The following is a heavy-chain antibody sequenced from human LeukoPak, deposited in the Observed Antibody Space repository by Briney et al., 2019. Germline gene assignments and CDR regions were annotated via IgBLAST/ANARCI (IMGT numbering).Heavy chain of an antibody. CDR1: GFSLSTSGMC. D-gene: IGHD3-9*01. CDR2: IEWDDDR. J-gene: IGHJ4*02. Sequence: ESGPALVKPTQTLTLTCNFSGFSLSTSGMCVSWIHQPQGRTLWWHEVIEWDDDRYYSTSLKTRLTISKDTSKNQVVLTMTNMDPVDTATYYCARTFQTYDILTGWSPYYFDYWGQGTPVTVSS. CDR3: ARTFQTYDILTGWSPYYFDY. V-gene: IGHV2-70*01.